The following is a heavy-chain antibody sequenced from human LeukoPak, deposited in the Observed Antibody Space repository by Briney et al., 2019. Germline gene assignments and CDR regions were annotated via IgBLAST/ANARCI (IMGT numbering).Heavy chain of an antibody. D-gene: IGHD5-18*01. CDR2: IYYSGST. CDR3: ARRVMGYSYGRDAFDI. V-gene: IGHV4-59*01. Sequence: PSETLSLTCTVSGGSISSYYWSWIRQPPGKGLEWIGYIYYSGSTNYNPSLKSRVTISVDTSKNQFSLKLSSVTAADTAVYYCARRVMGYSYGRDAFDIWGQGTMVTVSS. J-gene: IGHJ3*02. CDR1: GGSISSYY.